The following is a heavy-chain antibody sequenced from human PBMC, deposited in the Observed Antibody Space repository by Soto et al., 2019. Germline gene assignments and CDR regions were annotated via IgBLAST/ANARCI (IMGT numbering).Heavy chain of an antibody. Sequence: AVKVSCKASGGTFSNYVVNWVRQAPGQGLEWMGRIIPISGAANYAQKFQGRVTITADKSTSTSYMELSSLRSEDTAVYYCARDMTRTVVPYFDFWGQGTLVTVSS. CDR1: GGTFSNYV. J-gene: IGHJ4*02. D-gene: IGHD1-7*01. CDR2: IIPISGAA. CDR3: ARDMTRTVVPYFDF. V-gene: IGHV1-69*06.